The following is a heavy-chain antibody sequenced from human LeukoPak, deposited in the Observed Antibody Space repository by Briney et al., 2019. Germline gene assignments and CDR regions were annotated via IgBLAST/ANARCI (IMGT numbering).Heavy chain of an antibody. CDR2: ISGSGGST. CDR1: GFTFSSYA. Sequence: PGGSLRLSCAASGFTFSSYAMSWVRQAPGKGVEWVSAISGSGGSTYYADCVKGRVTISRDNSKNTLYLQMNSLRAEDTAVYYCARQRVMLTGTGGTWIDHWGQGTLVTVSS. J-gene: IGHJ5*02. V-gene: IGHV3-23*01. D-gene: IGHD1/OR15-1a*01. CDR3: ARQRVMLTGTGGTWIDH.